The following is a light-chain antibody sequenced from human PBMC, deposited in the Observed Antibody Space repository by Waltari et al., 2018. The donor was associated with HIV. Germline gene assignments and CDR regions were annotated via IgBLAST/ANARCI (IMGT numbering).Light chain of an antibody. CDR3: CSYAGSFYV. V-gene: IGLV2-23*01. J-gene: IGLJ1*01. CDR2: EGS. CDR1: SSDVGSYNL. Sequence: QSALTQPASVSGSPGQSLPISCTGTSSDVGSYNLVSWYQQHPGKAPKLMIYEGSKRPSGVSNRFSGSKSGNTASLTISGLQAEDEADYYCCSYAGSFYVFGTGTKVTVL.